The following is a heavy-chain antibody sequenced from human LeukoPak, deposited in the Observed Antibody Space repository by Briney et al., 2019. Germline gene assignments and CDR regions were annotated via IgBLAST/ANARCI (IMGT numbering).Heavy chain of an antibody. J-gene: IGHJ3*02. CDR1: GGSFSGYY. CDR3: ARVNWANDAFDI. V-gene: IGHV4-34*01. Sequence: SETLSLTCAVYGGSFSGYYWSWIRQPPGKGLEWIGSIYYSGSTYYNPSLKSRVTISVDTSKNQFSLKLSSVTAADTAVYYCARVNWANDAFDIWGQGTMVTVSS. CDR2: IYYSGST. D-gene: IGHD7-27*01.